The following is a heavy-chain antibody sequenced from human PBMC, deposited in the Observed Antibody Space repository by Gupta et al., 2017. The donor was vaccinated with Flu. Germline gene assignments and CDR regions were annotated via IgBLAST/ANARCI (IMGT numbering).Heavy chain of an antibody. CDR1: GFTFSSFI. V-gene: IGHV3-21*01. J-gene: IGHJ4*02. D-gene: IGHD1-26*01. Sequence: EVQLVDSGGGLVKPGGSLRLSCAASGFTFSSFIMNWVRQAPGHGLVWVSSNNNSSSYIHDADTVKGRFTISRDNAKTSLYLQMNSLRDEDTAVYYCARGSPVGALNFDYWCQGTLVTVSS. CDR2: NNNSSSYI. CDR3: ARGSPVGALNFDY.